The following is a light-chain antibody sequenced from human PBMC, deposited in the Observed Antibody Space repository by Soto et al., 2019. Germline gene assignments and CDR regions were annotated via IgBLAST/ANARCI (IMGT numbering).Light chain of an antibody. CDR2: GAS. CDR3: QQYDKWPRT. V-gene: IGKV3-15*01. CDR1: QSVSSN. J-gene: IGKJ1*01. Sequence: DIVMTQSPATLSVSPGERATLSCRASQSVSSNLAWYQQKPGQAPRLLIYGASTRATGVPARFSGSGSGTEFTLTISNLQSEDFAVYHCQQYDKWPRTFGQGTKVDIK.